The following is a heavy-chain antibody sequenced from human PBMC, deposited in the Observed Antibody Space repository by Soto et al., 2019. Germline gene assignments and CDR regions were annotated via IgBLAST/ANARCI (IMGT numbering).Heavy chain of an antibody. Sequence: GSLRLSCAASGFTFSNAWMSWVRQAPGKGLEWVGRIKSKTDGGTTDYAAPVKGRFTISRDDSKNTLYLQMNSLKTEDTAVYYCTTGRYGSGLLGYYYGMDVWGQGTTVTVSS. D-gene: IGHD3-10*01. CDR1: GFTFSNAW. CDR2: IKSKTDGGTT. V-gene: IGHV3-15*01. CDR3: TTGRYGSGLLGYYYGMDV. J-gene: IGHJ6*02.